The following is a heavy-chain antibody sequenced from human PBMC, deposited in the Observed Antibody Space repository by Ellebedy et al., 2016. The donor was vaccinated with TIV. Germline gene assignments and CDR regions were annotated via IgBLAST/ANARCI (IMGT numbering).Heavy chain of an antibody. CDR3: ARDLWELHFDYYFDY. CDR1: GFTFSNYW. D-gene: IGHD1-26*01. J-gene: IGHJ4*02. CDR2: IKQDGSEK. Sequence: GGSLRLSCAASGFTFSNYWMSWVRQAPGKGLEWVANIKQDGSEKYYVDSVKGRFTISRDNAKNSLYLQMNSLRAEGTAVYYCARDLWELHFDYYFDYWGQGTLVTVSS. V-gene: IGHV3-7*01.